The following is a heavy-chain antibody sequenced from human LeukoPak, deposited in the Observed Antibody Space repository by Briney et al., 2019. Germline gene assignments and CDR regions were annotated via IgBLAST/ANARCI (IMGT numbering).Heavy chain of an antibody. CDR3: ARLVVRGVIEDYYGMDV. J-gene: IGHJ6*04. V-gene: IGHV5-10-1*01. CDR1: GYSFTSYW. D-gene: IGHD3-10*01. CDR2: IDPSDSYT. Sequence: GESLRISCKGSGYSFTSYWISWVRQMPGQGLEWMGRIDPSDSYTNYSPSFQGHVTISADKSISTAYLQWSSLKASDTAMYYCARLVVRGVIEDYYGMDVWGKGTTVTVSS.